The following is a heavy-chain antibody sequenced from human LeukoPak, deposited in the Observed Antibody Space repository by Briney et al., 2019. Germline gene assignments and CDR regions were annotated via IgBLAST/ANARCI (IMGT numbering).Heavy chain of an antibody. J-gene: IGHJ3*02. V-gene: IGHV3-21*01. D-gene: IGHD1-26*01. Sequence: PGGSLRLSCAASGFTFSSYSMNWVRQAPGKGLEWVSSISSSSSYIYYADSVKGRFTISRDNAKNSLYLQMKSLRAEDTAVYYCAREGANDAFDIWGQGTMVTVSS. CDR2: ISSSSSYI. CDR1: GFTFSSYS. CDR3: AREGANDAFDI.